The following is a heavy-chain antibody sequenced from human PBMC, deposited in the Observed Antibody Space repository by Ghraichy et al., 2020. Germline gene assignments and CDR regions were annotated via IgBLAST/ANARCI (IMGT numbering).Heavy chain of an antibody. CDR1: GSSISSYF. D-gene: IGHD6-6*01. CDR2: IYTSGTT. Sequence: SQTLSLTCTVSGSSISSYFCTWIRQPAGGGLEWIGRIYTSGTTDYNPSLKSRVSMSVDMSKNQFSLNLRSVTAADTAVYYCARDSGSSAIDSWGQGTLVTVSS. J-gene: IGHJ4*02. V-gene: IGHV4-4*07. CDR3: ARDSGSSAIDS.